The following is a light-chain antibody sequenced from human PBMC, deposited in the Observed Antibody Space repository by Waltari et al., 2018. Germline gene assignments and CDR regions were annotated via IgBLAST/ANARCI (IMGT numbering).Light chain of an antibody. CDR2: EVS. Sequence: QSALTQPPSASGSPGQSVTISCTGTSSDIGRYNYVSWYQPHPGKAPKIMIYEVSKRPSGVPDRFSGSKSGNTASLTVSGLQAEDEADYYCSSFAGDNNLFGGGTKLTVL. CDR1: SSDIGRYNY. CDR3: SSFAGDNNL. V-gene: IGLV2-8*01. J-gene: IGLJ2*01.